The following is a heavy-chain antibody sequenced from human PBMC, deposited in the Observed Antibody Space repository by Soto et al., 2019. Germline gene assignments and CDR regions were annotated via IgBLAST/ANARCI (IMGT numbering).Heavy chain of an antibody. CDR3: ARDKGYGFGWSSCSGMDV. D-gene: IGHD5-18*01. V-gene: IGHV1-18*01. Sequence: QVQLVQSGAEVMTPGASVKVSCKASGYTFSNFGLSWVRQAPGQGLEWMGWISGYNGNTNSAEKFQGRVTMTTDTSTSTAYMEVRSLTSDDTAVYYCARDKGYGFGWSSCSGMDVWGQGTTVTVSS. J-gene: IGHJ6*02. CDR1: GYTFSNFG. CDR2: ISGYNGNT.